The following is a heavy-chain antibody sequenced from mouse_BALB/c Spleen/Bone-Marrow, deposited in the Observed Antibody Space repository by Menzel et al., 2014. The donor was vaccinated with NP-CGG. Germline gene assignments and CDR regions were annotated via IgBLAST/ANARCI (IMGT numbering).Heavy chain of an antibody. CDR2: ISYSGST. J-gene: IGHJ2*01. CDR1: GDSITSGY. D-gene: IGHD2-1*01. CDR3: ARSKDYYGNSLDY. V-gene: IGHV3-8*02. Sequence: DVKLQESGPSLVKPSQTLSLTCSVTGDSITSGYWNWIRKFPGNKLEYMGYISYSGSTYYNPSLKIQISITRDTSKNQYYLQLNSVTTEDTAAYYCARSKDYYGNSLDYWGQGTTLTVSS.